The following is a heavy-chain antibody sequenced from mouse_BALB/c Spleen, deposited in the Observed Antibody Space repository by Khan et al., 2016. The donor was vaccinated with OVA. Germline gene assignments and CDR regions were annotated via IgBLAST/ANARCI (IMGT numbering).Heavy chain of an antibody. CDR3: TRDRIDY. CDR2: INPTSGYT. J-gene: IGHJ2*01. V-gene: IGHV1-7*01. CDR1: GYTFTTYW. Sequence: QVQLKDSGAELAKPGASVKMSCKASGYTFTTYWMHWVKQRPGQGLEWIGYINPTSGYTDYNDKFKDRATLSADKSSSTAYMQLNSLTSEDSAVYYCTRDRIDYWGQGTTLTVSS.